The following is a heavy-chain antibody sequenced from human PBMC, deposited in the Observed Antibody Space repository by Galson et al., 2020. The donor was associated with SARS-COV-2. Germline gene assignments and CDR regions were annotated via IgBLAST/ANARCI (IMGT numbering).Heavy chain of an antibody. V-gene: IGHV3-74*01. Sequence: ALHGESLKISCAASGFTFSTYWMHWVRQAPGKGLVWVSRIHRAGSTTTYADSVQGRFTISRDNAKNTLYLQMSSLRAEDAAVYYCARESAVQGGYYMDVWGKGTTVTVSS. D-gene: IGHD3-10*01. J-gene: IGHJ6*03. CDR3: ARESAVQGGYYMDV. CDR2: IHRAGSTT. CDR1: GFTFSTYW.